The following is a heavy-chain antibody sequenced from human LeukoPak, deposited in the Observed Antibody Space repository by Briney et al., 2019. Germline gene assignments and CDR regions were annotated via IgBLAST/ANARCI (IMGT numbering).Heavy chain of an antibody. CDR1: GGSVSSGSYY. CDR2: IYYSGST. J-gene: IGHJ4*02. V-gene: IGHV4-61*01. D-gene: IGHD2-2*01. CDR3: ARVEDCSSTSCYTFDY. Sequence: SETLSLTCTVSGGSVSSGSYYWSWIRQPPGKGLEWIGYIYYSGSTNYNPSLKSRVTISVDTSKNQFSVKLSSVTAADTAVYYCARVEDCSSTSCYTFDYWGQGTLVTVSS.